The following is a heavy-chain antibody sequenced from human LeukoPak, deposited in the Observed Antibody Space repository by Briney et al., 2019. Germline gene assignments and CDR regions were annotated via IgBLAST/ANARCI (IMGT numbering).Heavy chain of an antibody. Sequence: PGGSLRLSCAASGFTFSSYAMSWVRQAPGKGLEWVSAISGSGGSTYYADSVKGRFTISRDNSKNTLYLQMNSLRAEDTAVYYCAKGGARAKGTPNLSDPWGQGTLVTVSS. CDR2: ISGSGGST. V-gene: IGHV3-23*01. CDR3: AKGGARAKGTPNLSDP. J-gene: IGHJ5*02. CDR1: GFTFSSYA.